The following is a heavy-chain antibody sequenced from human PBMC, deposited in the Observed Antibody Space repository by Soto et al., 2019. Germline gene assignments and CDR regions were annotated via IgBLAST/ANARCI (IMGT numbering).Heavy chain of an antibody. CDR3: ATTLYYYDTSGYR. D-gene: IGHD3-22*01. Sequence: EVQLVESGGGLVKPGGSLRLSCAASGFTFSSYSMNWVRQAPGKGLEWVSSISSSSSYIYYADSVKGRFTISRDNAKNSLYLKMNSLRAEDTAVYYCATTLYYYDTSGYRWGQGTLVTVSS. CDR1: GFTFSSYS. V-gene: IGHV3-21*01. CDR2: ISSSSSYI. J-gene: IGHJ4*02.